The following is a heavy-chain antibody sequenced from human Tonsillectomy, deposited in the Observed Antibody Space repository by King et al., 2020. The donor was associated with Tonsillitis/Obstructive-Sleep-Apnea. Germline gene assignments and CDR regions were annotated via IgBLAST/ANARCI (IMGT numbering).Heavy chain of an antibody. CDR3: GRELDYYYYMDV. J-gene: IGHJ6*03. CDR1: GFTFGDYA. CDR2: IRSKAHGGTT. Sequence: VQLVESGGGLVQPGRSLRLSCTASGFTFGDYAMSWVRQAPGKGLEWVGFIRSKAHGGTTEYAASVKGRFTISRDDSKSIAYLQMNSLKTEDTAVYYCGRELDYYYYMDVWGKGTTVTVSS. V-gene: IGHV3-49*04.